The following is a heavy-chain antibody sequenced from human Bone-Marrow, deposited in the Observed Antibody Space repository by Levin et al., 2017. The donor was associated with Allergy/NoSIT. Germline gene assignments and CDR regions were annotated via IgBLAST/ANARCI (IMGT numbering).Heavy chain of an antibody. D-gene: IGHD3-10*01. Sequence: GESLKISCAASGFSFSDAWMTWVRQAPGKGLEWVGRIKGMSAGGTTDYAAPVKDRFTISRDDSNNTVYLQITSLKTEDTAVYYCSTEVWFGEFLLFEYWGRGTLLTVSS. J-gene: IGHJ4*02. V-gene: IGHV3-15*01. CDR1: GFSFSDAW. CDR2: IKGMSAGGTT. CDR3: STEVWFGEFLLFEY.